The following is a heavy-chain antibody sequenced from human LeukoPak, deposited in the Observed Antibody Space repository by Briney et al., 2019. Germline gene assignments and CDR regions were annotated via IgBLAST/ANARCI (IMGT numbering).Heavy chain of an antibody. J-gene: IGHJ4*02. D-gene: IGHD3-22*01. V-gene: IGHV3-9*01. Sequence: GGSLRLPCAASGFTFSSYAMHWVRQAPGKGLEWVSGISWNSGSIGYADSVKGRFTISRDNAKNSLYLQMNSLRAEDTALYYCAKVRDYYDSSGCFDYWGQGTLVTVSS. CDR1: GFTFSSYA. CDR2: ISWNSGSI. CDR3: AKVRDYYDSSGCFDY.